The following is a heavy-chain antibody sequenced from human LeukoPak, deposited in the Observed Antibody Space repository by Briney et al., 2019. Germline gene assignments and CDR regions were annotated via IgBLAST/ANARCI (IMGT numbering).Heavy chain of an antibody. CDR2: INHSGST. D-gene: IGHD6-13*01. J-gene: IGHJ4*02. Sequence: KPSATLSLTCAVYGGSFGGYYWSWIRQPPGKGLEWIGEINHSGSTNYNPSLKSRVTISVDTSKNQFSLKLSSVTAADTAVYYCATMAIIAAAVYFDYWGQGTLVTVSS. V-gene: IGHV4-34*01. CDR3: ATMAIIAAAVYFDY. CDR1: GGSFGGYY.